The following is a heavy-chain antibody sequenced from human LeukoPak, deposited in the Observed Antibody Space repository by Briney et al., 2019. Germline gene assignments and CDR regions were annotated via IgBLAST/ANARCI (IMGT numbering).Heavy chain of an antibody. V-gene: IGHV3-30*02. CDR3: ATYRQVLLPFES. CDR2: IRYDGSNK. D-gene: IGHD2-8*02. Sequence: GGSLRLSCAASGFTFSSYGMHWVRQAPGKGLEWVAFIRYDGSNKYYADSVKGRFTISRDNSKSTLSLQMNSLRAEDTAIYYCATYRQVLLPFESWGQGTLVTVSS. J-gene: IGHJ4*02. CDR1: GFTFSSYG.